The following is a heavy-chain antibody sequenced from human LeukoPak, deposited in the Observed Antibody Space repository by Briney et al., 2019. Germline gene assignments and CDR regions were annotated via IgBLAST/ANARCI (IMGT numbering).Heavy chain of an antibody. CDR3: ARSYGSGSYYRDYYYYYMDV. J-gene: IGHJ6*03. CDR2: IIPIFGTA. D-gene: IGHD3-10*01. CDR1: GGTFSSYA. V-gene: IGHV1-69*05. Sequence: ASVKVSCKASGGTFSSYAISWVRQAPGQGLEWMGGIIPIFGTANYAQKLQGRVTMTTDTSTSTAYMELRSLRSDDTAVYYCARSYGSGSYYRDYYYYYMDVWGKGTTVTVSS.